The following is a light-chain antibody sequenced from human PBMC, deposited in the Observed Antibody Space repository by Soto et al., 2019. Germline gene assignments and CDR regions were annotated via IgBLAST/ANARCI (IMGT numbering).Light chain of an antibody. Sequence: DIQMTQSPSTLSAFVGDRVIITCRASQSISSWLAWYQQKQGKAPKFLIYDASSLGSGVPSRFSGSGTGAEFTLTISSLQPDDSATYYCQQYSSYPLTFGQGTKLVIK. J-gene: IGKJ2*01. CDR2: DAS. CDR3: QQYSSYPLT. V-gene: IGKV1-5*01. CDR1: QSISSW.